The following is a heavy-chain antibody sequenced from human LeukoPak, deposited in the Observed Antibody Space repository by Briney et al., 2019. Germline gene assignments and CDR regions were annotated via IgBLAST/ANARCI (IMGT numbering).Heavy chain of an antibody. D-gene: IGHD3-22*01. Sequence: PGRSLRLSCAASGFTFSSYAMSWVRQAPGKGLEWVSAISGSGGSTYYADSVKGRFTISRDNSKNTLYLQMNSLRAEDTAVYYCAKNDHYYDSSGYYYVDYWGQGTLVTVSS. CDR1: GFTFSSYA. V-gene: IGHV3-23*01. CDR2: ISGSGGST. CDR3: AKNDHYYDSSGYYYVDY. J-gene: IGHJ4*02.